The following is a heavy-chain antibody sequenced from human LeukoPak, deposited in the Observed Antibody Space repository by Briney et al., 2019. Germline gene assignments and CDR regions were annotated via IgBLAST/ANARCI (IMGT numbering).Heavy chain of an antibody. J-gene: IGHJ5*02. V-gene: IGHV1-8*01. CDR3: ASSIPNDFWSGYYTGWFAP. CDR2: MNPNSGNT. D-gene: IGHD3-3*01. Sequence: ASVNVSLKASVYTFTSYDINWMRHPTPPGLERMGCMNPNSGNTTNAHKFHGRLTITRNTTISTPYIQQISLRSEDTAVYYCASSIPNDFWSGYYTGWFAPWGQGTLVTVP. CDR1: VYTFTSYD.